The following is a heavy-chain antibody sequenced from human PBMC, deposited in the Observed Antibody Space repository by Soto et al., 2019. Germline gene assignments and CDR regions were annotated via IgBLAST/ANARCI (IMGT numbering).Heavy chain of an antibody. V-gene: IGHV3-30*18. D-gene: IGHD2-2*01. CDR3: SKEGVSFITSCSRCYVLDV. Sequence: QVQLVESGGGVVQPGRSLRLSCAASRFTFSTYGMHWVRQAPGKGLEWVAALSHDGSNNYNAGSVKGRFTISRDNSKNTLYLEIDSLRLDDPSVYYCSKEGVSFITSCSRCYVLDVWGQGTPVTVSS. J-gene: IGHJ6*02. CDR2: LSHDGSNN. CDR1: RFTFSTYG.